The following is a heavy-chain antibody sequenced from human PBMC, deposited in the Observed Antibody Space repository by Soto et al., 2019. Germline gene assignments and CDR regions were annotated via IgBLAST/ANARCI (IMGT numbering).Heavy chain of an antibody. Sequence: GGSLRLSCAASVFTFSSYAMSWARQAPGRGLEWVSAISGSGGSTYYADSVKGRFTISRDNSKNTLYLQMNSLRAEDTAVYYCAKVNGIVVATCCGMDVWGHGTTVTVSS. CDR3: AKVNGIVVATCCGMDV. CDR1: VFTFSSYA. D-gene: IGHD3-22*01. V-gene: IGHV3-23*01. CDR2: ISGSGGST. J-gene: IGHJ6*01.